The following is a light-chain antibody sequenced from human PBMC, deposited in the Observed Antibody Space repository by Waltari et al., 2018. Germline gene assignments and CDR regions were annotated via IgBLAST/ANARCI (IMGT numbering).Light chain of an antibody. J-gene: IGKJ1*01. Sequence: EIVLTQSPGTLSLSPGERATLACRASQTVSSSFLAWYQQKPGQAPRLLIYAAFRRATGIPDRFSGSGSGTDFTLTISRLEPEDFAVYYCQQYGRSPRTFGQGTKVEIK. V-gene: IGKV3-20*01. CDR3: QQYGRSPRT. CDR1: QTVSSSF. CDR2: AAF.